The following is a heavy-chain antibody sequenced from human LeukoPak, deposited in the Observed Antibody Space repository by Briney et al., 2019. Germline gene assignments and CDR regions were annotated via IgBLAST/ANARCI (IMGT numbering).Heavy chain of an antibody. CDR1: GGSISSGDYS. J-gene: IGHJ4*02. Sequence: NPSETLSLTCTVSGGSISSGDYSWSWIRQPPGKGLEWIGYIYYSGSTYYNPSLKSRVTISVDTSKNQFSLKLTSVTAADTAVYYCARGEEDYFDYWGQGTLVTVSS. V-gene: IGHV4-30-4*01. CDR3: ARGEEDYFDY. CDR2: IYYSGST.